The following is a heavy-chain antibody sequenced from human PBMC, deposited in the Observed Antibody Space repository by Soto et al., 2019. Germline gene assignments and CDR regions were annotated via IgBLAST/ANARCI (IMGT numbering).Heavy chain of an antibody. V-gene: IGHV1-3*01. CDR3: ARESDTAMVRGFDY. Sequence: ASVKVSCKASGYTFTSYAMHWVRQAPGQRLEWMGWINAGNGNTKYSQKFQGRVTITRDTSASTAYMELSSLRSEDTAVYYCARESDTAMVRGFDYWGQGIPVTVSS. D-gene: IGHD5-18*01. J-gene: IGHJ4*02. CDR2: INAGNGNT. CDR1: GYTFTSYA.